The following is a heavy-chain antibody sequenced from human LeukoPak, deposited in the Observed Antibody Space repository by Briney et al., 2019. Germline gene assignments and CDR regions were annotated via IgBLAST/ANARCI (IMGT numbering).Heavy chain of an antibody. CDR1: GGSISSSSYY. CDR3: AREGYYDSSGLDV. V-gene: IGHV4-39*07. CDR2: IYYSGST. D-gene: IGHD3-22*01. J-gene: IGHJ6*02. Sequence: SETLSLTCTVSGGSISSSSYYWGWIRQPPGKGLEWIGSIYYSGSTYYNPSLKSRVTISVDTSKNQFSLKLSSVTAADTAVYYCAREGYYDSSGLDVWGQGTTVTVSS.